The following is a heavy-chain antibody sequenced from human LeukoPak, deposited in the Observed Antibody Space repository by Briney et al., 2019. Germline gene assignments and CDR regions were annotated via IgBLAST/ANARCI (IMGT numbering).Heavy chain of an antibody. D-gene: IGHD2-15*01. V-gene: IGHV4-59*01. CDR1: GDSMISYY. CDR2: IYYTGTT. J-gene: IGHJ6*03. CDR3: ARLLPNTLPGLPYNYHYLDV. Sequence: SETLSLTCTVSGDSMISYYWSWIRQLPGKGLEWIGYIYYTGTTNCNPSLRSRVIISVDTSRNQFSLRLNSVTAADTAVYYCARLLPNTLPGLPYNYHYLDVWGKGTTVAVSS.